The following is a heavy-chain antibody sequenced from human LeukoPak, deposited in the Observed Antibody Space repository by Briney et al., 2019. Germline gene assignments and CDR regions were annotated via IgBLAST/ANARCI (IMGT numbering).Heavy chain of an antibody. CDR2: INPNSGGT. CDR3: ARDRQGLRVPIGWFDP. V-gene: IGHV1-2*02. D-gene: IGHD5-12*01. J-gene: IGHJ5*02. Sequence: WSSVKVSFKASRYTFTCYYMHWLRQAPGQGLDWMGWINPNSGGTNYAQKFQGRVTMTRDTSISTAYMELSRLRSDDTAVYYCARDRQGLRVPIGWFDPWGQGTLVTVSS. CDR1: RYTFTCYY.